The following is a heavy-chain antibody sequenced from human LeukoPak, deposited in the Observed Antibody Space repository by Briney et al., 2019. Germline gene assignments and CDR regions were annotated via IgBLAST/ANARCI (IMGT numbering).Heavy chain of an antibody. V-gene: IGHV4-59*01. CDR2: ISYSGST. CDR1: GGSITSYF. Sequence: PSETLSLTCTVSGGSITSYFWSWIRQPPGKGLEWIAYISYSGSTTYNPSLKSRVIISVDASKNRFSLKLRSVTAADTAVYYCAGDPYYYYGMDVWGQGTTVTVSS. CDR3: AGDPYYYYGMDV. J-gene: IGHJ6*02.